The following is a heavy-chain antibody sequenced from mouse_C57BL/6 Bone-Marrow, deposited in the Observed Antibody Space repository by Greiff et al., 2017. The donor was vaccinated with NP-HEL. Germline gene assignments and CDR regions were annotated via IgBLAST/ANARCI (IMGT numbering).Heavy chain of an antibody. CDR2: IYPRSGNT. V-gene: IGHV1-81*01. Sequence: QVQLKQSGAELARPGASVKLSCKASGYTFTSYGISWVKQRTGQGLEWIGEIYPRSGNTYYNEKFKGKATLTADKSSSTAYMELRSLTSEDSAVYFCARGGYDYWFAYWGQGTRVTVSA. CDR1: GYTFTSYG. D-gene: IGHD2-4*01. CDR3: ARGGYDYWFAY. J-gene: IGHJ3*01.